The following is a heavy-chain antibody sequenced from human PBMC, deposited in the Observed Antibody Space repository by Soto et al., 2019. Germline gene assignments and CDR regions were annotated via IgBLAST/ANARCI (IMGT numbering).Heavy chain of an antibody. CDR1: GFDLTNFT. D-gene: IGHD4-17*01. Sequence: QLVESGGGLVKPGGSLRLSCAASGFDLTNFTMNWVRQAPGKGLDWVSSISSRSGYIYYADSLRGRFTISRDNAKNSLFLLLDSLRVEDTAVYYCARGRAVTTMGDGVDIWGQGTMVTVSA. V-gene: IGHV3-21*01. CDR3: ARGRAVTTMGDGVDI. CDR2: ISSRSGYI. J-gene: IGHJ3*02.